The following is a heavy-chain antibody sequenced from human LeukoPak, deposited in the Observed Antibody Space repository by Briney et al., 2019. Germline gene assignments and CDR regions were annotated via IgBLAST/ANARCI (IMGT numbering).Heavy chain of an antibody. V-gene: IGHV4-4*09. D-gene: IGHD6-13*01. CDR1: GGSITNYY. CDR2: IYSSGST. Sequence: PSETLSLTCTVSGGSITNYYWSWIRQPPGKGLEWIGYIYSSGSTNYNPSLKRRVTTSVDTSKNQVSLKLSSVTAADTAVYYCARHSSTWYQFDPWGQGALVTVSS. CDR3: ARHSSTWYQFDP. J-gene: IGHJ5*02.